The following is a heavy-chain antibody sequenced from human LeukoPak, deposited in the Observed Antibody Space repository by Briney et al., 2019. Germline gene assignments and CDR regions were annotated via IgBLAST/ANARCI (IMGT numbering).Heavy chain of an antibody. J-gene: IGHJ4*02. CDR3: ARNRGWQQFDY. D-gene: IGHD6-13*01. V-gene: IGHV3-7*04. CDR1: GFTFSSYW. Sequence: GGSLRLSCAASGFTFSSYWMDWARQAPGRGLEWVANIKEDGGANNYVDSVKGRFTIYRDNAKDSVYLQMNSLRAADTAVFYCARNRGWQQFDYWGRGTLVTVPS. CDR2: IKEDGGAN.